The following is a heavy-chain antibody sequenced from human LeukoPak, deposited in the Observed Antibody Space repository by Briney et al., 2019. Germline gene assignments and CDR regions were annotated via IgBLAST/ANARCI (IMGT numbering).Heavy chain of an antibody. Sequence: WASVTVSCKASGYTFTSNYIHWVRQAPGQGLEWMGMIYPRDGSTSYAQKFQGRVTVTRDTSTSTVHMELSGLRSEDTAVYYCARDQGGFDYWGQGTLVTVSS. V-gene: IGHV1-46*01. CDR2: IYPRDGST. J-gene: IGHJ4*02. CDR1: GYTFTSNY. CDR3: ARDQGGFDY.